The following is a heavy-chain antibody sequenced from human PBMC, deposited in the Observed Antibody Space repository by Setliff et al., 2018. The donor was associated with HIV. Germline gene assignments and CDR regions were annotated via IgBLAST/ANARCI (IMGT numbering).Heavy chain of an antibody. CDR2: INHSGST. CDR1: GGSFSGYC. CDR3: ARGGYSYGFGRHRAYFQY. D-gene: IGHD5-18*01. Sequence: SETLSLTCAVYGGSFSGYCWSWIRQPPGKGLEWIGEINHSGSTNYNPSLKSRVTISLDTSKNQFSLKLSSVTAADTAVFYCARGGYSYGFGRHRAYFQYWGQGTQVTVSS. V-gene: IGHV4-34*01. J-gene: IGHJ1*01.